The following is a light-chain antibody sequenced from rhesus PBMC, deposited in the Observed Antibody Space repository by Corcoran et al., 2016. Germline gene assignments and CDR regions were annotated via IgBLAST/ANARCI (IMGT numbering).Light chain of an antibody. J-gene: IGKJ4*01. V-gene: IGKV4-1*01. CDR1: QSLLYSSNNKNY. CDR3: QQYYSTPLT. CDR2: LAS. Sequence: DIVMTQSPDSLAVSLGERVTINCKSSQSLLYSSNNKNYLAWYQQKPGQVPKLLIYLASTRESGVPNRVSGRGSGTDFTLTISGLQAEDVAVYYCQQYYSTPLTFGGGTKVEIK.